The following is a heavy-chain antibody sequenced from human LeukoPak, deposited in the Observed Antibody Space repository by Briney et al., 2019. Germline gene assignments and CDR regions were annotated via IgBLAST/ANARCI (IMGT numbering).Heavy chain of an antibody. D-gene: IGHD2-2*01. V-gene: IGHV1-2*02. J-gene: IGHJ4*02. CDR1: GYTFTGYY. Sequence: ASVKVSCKASGYTFTGYYMHWVRQAPGQGLEWMGWINPNSGGTNYAQKFQGRVTMTRDTSISTAYMELSRLRSDDMAVYYCAKGYCSSTSCYAPDRGIDYWGQGTLVTVSS. CDR2: INPNSGGT. CDR3: AKGYCSSTSCYAPDRGIDY.